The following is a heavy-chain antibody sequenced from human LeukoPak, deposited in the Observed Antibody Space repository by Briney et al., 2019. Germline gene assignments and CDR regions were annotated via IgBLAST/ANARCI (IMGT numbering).Heavy chain of an antibody. D-gene: IGHD3-22*01. V-gene: IGHV1-46*01. Sequence: ASVKVSCKASGYTFTSYYMHWVRQAPGQGLEWMGIINPSGGSTSYAQKFQGRVTMTTDTPTSTAYMELRSLRSDDTAVYYCARDTNYYDSSGYPDYWGQGTLVTVSS. CDR1: GYTFTSYY. J-gene: IGHJ4*02. CDR3: ARDTNYYDSSGYPDY. CDR2: INPSGGST.